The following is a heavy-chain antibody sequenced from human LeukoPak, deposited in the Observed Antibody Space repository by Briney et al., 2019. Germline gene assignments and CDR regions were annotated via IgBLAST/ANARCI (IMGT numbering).Heavy chain of an antibody. J-gene: IGHJ6*02. CDR1: GFTFDDYA. Sequence: PGRSLRLSCAASGFTFDDYAMHWVRQAPGKGLEWVSGISWNSGSIGYADSVKGRFTISRDNAKNSLYLQMNSLRAEDTALYYCAKEDIVVVPAATRRRGMDVWGQGTTVTVSS. V-gene: IGHV3-9*01. CDR3: AKEDIVVVPAATRRRGMDV. CDR2: ISWNSGSI. D-gene: IGHD2-2*01.